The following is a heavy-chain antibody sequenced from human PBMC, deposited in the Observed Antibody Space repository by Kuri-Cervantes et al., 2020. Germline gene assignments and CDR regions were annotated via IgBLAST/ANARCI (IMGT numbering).Heavy chain of an antibody. V-gene: IGHV3-30-3*01. Sequence: GESLKISCAASGFTFSDYYMSWIRQAPGKGLEWVAVISNDGSNKYYADSVKGRFTISRDNSKNTLYLQMNSLRAEDTAVYYCARERTDFWSGYWGDWYFDLWGRGTLVTVSS. D-gene: IGHD3-3*01. CDR3: ARERTDFWSGYWGDWYFDL. CDR1: GFTFSDYY. CDR2: ISNDGSNK. J-gene: IGHJ2*01.